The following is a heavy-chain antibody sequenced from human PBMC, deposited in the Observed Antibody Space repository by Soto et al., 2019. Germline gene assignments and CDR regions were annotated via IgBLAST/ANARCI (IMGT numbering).Heavy chain of an antibody. D-gene: IGHD2-15*01. CDR2: ISAYNGNT. J-gene: IGHJ3*02. V-gene: IGHV1-18*01. CDR1: GYTFTSYG. CDR3: ARGELPDCSGGSCYEFDAFDI. Sequence: ASVKVSCKASGYTFTSYGISWVRQAPGQGLEWMGWISAYNGNTNYAQKLQGRVTMTTDTSTSTAYMELRSLRSDDTAVYYCARGELPDCSGGSCYEFDAFDIWGQGTMVTVSS.